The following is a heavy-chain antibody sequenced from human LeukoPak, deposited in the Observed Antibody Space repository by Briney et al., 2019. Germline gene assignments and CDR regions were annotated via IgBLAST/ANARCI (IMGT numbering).Heavy chain of an antibody. CDR3: ARDQGTGNSYY. Sequence: GGSLRLSCSASEFTFSNYGMHWVRQAPGKGLEWVAVISFDVTKKYYADSVKGRFTISRDDSKSTLYLQMDSLRPEDTAVYYCARDQGTGNSYYWGQGTLVTVSS. CDR2: ISFDVTKK. J-gene: IGHJ4*02. V-gene: IGHV3-30*03. D-gene: IGHD1-1*01. CDR1: EFTFSNYG.